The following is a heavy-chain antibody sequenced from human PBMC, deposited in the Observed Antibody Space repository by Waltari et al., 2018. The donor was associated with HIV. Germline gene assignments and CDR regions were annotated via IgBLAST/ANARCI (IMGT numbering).Heavy chain of an antibody. CDR2: IYRTGTT. D-gene: IGHD3-22*01. V-gene: IGHV4-38-2*02. Sequence: QVRLQESGPGLVKPSETLSLTCSVSGSSISSRYYWGWIRQAPGKGLEWIGSIYRTGTTYYNPSLKIRVIVSLTRSKNQFSLKLSSVTAADTAVYYCARDQDYYDSSGYTCYAFDPWGQGTMVIVSS. J-gene: IGHJ3*01. CDR1: GSSISSRYY. CDR3: ARDQDYYDSSGYTCYAFDP.